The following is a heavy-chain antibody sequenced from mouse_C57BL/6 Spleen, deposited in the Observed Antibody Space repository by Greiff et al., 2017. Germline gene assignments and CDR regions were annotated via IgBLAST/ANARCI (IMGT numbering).Heavy chain of an antibody. D-gene: IGHD2-1*01. CDR2: IDPNSGGT. Sequence: QVQLKQPGAELVKPGASVKLSCKASGYTFTSYWMHWVKQRPGRRLEWIGRIDPNSGGTKYNEKFKSKATLTVDKPSSTAYMQLSSLTSEDSAVYYCARIYGNYLWFAYWGQGTLVTVSA. CDR3: ARIYGNYLWFAY. J-gene: IGHJ3*01. V-gene: IGHV1-72*01. CDR1: GYTFTSYW.